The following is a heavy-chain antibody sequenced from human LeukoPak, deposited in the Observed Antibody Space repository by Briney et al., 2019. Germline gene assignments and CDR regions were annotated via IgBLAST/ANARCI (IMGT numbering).Heavy chain of an antibody. CDR3: AGDYGEYYYGMDV. V-gene: IGHV3-33*01. CDR2: IWYDGSNK. Sequence: PGRSLRLSCAASGFTFSSYGMHWVRQAPGKGLEWVAVIWYDGSNKCYADSVKGRFTIPRDNSKHTLYLQMNSLRAEDTAVYYCAGDYGEYYYGMDVWGQGTTVTVSS. D-gene: IGHD4-17*01. CDR1: GFTFSSYG. J-gene: IGHJ6*02.